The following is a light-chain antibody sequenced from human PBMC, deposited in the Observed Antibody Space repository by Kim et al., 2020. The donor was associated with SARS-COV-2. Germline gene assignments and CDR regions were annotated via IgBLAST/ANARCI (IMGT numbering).Light chain of an antibody. J-gene: IGLJ3*02. Sequence: RVTIACSGSSSKSGSNTVNGYQQFPGTAPQLLIDTDDRRPSGVSDRVSCSKSGTSASLAISALRSEDEADYYCATWDDSLDVWMFGGGTKLTVL. CDR1: SSKSGSNT. CDR2: TDD. CDR3: ATWDDSLDVWM. V-gene: IGLV1-44*01.